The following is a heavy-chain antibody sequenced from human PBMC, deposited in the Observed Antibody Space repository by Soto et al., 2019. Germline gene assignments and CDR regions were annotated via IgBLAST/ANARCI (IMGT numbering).Heavy chain of an antibody. D-gene: IGHD6-19*01. J-gene: IGHJ4*02. CDR2: INHSGST. V-gene: IGHV4-34*01. CDR3: ARKGASSGWYGVYFDY. CDR1: GGSFSGYY. Sequence: QVQLQQWGAGLLKPSETLSLTCAVYGGSFSGYYWSWIRQPPGKGLEWIGEINHSGSTNYNPSLKSRVTISVDTSKNQFSLKLSSVTAADTAVYYCARKGASSGWYGVYFDYWGQGTLVTVSS.